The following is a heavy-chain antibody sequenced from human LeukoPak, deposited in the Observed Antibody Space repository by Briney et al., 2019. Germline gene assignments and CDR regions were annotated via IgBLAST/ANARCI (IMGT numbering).Heavy chain of an antibody. Sequence: ASVKVSCRASGGTFSRHTISWVRQAPGQGLEWIGRVIPILDKTKYAQHFQGRVTITADKSTSTAYMELSSLRSDDTAVYYCARGGDFPSMPAYFDYWGQGTLVTVSS. CDR2: VIPILDKT. D-gene: IGHD4-17*01. V-gene: IGHV1-69*08. J-gene: IGHJ4*02. CDR1: GGTFSRHT. CDR3: ARGGDFPSMPAYFDY.